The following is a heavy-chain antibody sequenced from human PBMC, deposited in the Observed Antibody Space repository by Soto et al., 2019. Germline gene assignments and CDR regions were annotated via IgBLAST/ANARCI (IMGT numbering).Heavy chain of an antibody. CDR1: GYTFTSYG. D-gene: IGHD1-26*01. Sequence: RASVKVSCKASGYTFTSYGISWVRQAPGQGLEWMGWISAYNGNTNYAQKLQGRVTMTTDTSTSTAYMELRSLRSDDTAVYYCARALSVGATRYYFDYWGQGTLVTVSS. V-gene: IGHV1-18*04. CDR3: ARALSVGATRYYFDY. CDR2: ISAYNGNT. J-gene: IGHJ4*02.